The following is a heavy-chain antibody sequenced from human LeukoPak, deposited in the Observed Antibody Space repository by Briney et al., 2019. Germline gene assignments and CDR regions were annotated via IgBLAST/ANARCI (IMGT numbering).Heavy chain of an antibody. J-gene: IGHJ4*02. CDR3: ASRNWG. Sequence: GGSLRLSCVASGFTFSSCAMNWVRQAPGKGLEWVSSITRSGSYKYYADSVKGRFTISRDNAKSSVYLQMNDLRAEDTAVYYCASRNWGWGQGTLVTSPQ. V-gene: IGHV3-21*01. D-gene: IGHD3-16*01. CDR2: ITRSGSYK. CDR1: GFTFSSCA.